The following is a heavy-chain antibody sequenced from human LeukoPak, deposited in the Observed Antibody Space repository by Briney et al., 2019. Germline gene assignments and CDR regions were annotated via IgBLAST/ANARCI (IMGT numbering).Heavy chain of an antibody. CDR3: ARGVSDRIGNY. Sequence: GGSLRLSCAASGFTFRRYAMNWVRQAPGKGLEWISVISENGGRTYYADSVKGRFTISTDYSKNTLYLQMNSLIPEDTAVYYCARGVSDRIGNYWGQGTLVTVSS. V-gene: IGHV3-23*01. CDR1: GFTFRRYA. D-gene: IGHD3-22*01. CDR2: ISENGGRT. J-gene: IGHJ4*02.